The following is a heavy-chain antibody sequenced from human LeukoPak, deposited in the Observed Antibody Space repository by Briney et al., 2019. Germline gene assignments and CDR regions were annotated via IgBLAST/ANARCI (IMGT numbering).Heavy chain of an antibody. CDR3: ASQPYYDNSGYYFH. CDR2: IYHSGSP. Sequence: PSETLPLTCTVSGASVSSTTDSWGWVRQPPGKGLEWIGSIYHSGSPYYNPSLKSRVTISVDTTKNQFSLKLRSVTAADTAVYYCASQPYYDNSGYYFHWGQGTLVTVSS. D-gene: IGHD3-22*01. CDR1: GASVSSTTDS. V-gene: IGHV4-39*01. J-gene: IGHJ4*02.